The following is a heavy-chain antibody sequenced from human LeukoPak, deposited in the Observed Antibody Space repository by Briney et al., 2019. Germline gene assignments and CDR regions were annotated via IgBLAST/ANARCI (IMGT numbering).Heavy chain of an antibody. V-gene: IGHV3-23*01. J-gene: IGHJ6*03. CDR1: GFTFSSYA. D-gene: IGHD6-19*01. CDR3: AKGRGRLVLILSDYMDV. CDR2: ISGSGGST. Sequence: GGSLRLSCAASGFTFSSYAMSWVRRAPGKGLEWVSAISGSGGSTYYADSVKGRFTISRDNSKNTLYLQMNSLRAEDTAVYYCAKGRGRLVLILSDYMDVWGKGTTVTVSS.